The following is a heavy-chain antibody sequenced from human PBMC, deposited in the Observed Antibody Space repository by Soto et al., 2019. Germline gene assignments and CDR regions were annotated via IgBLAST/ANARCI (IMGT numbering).Heavy chain of an antibody. J-gene: IGHJ4*02. CDR1: GFTFSSYG. CDR2: IWYDGSNK. Sequence: QVQLVESGGGVVQPGRSLRLSCAASGFTFSSYGMHWVRQAPGKGLEWVAVIWYDGSNKYYADSVKGRFTISRDNSKKTLGLEMNSLRAEDTAVYYCARDRYSSGWYDFDYWGQGTLVTVSS. V-gene: IGHV3-33*01. CDR3: ARDRYSSGWYDFDY. D-gene: IGHD6-19*01.